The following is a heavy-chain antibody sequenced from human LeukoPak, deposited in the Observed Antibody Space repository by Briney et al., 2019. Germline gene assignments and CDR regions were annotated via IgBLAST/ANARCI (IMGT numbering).Heavy chain of an antibody. Sequence: PGGSLRLSCAASGFTFSSYWMHWVRQAPGKGLVWVSRINSDGSSTSYADSVKGRFTISRDNAKNTLYLQMNSLRAEDTAVYYCARVGSPFYYYYYYYMDIWGKGTTVTVSS. D-gene: IGHD3-16*01. CDR1: GFTFSSYW. V-gene: IGHV3-74*01. J-gene: IGHJ6*03. CDR3: ARVGSPFYYYYYYYMDI. CDR2: INSDGSST.